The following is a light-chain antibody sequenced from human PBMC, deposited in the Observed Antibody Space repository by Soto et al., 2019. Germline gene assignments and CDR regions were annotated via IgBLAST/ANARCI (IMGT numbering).Light chain of an antibody. V-gene: IGLV1-44*01. CDR2: SNN. Sequence: QSVLTQPPSASGTPGQRVTISCSGSSSNIGSNTVNWYRQLPGTAPQFLIYSNNRRPSGVPDRFSGSKSGTSASLAISGLQSEDEAEYHCAAWDDSVHGWVFGGGTKLTVL. J-gene: IGLJ3*02. CDR1: SSNIGSNT. CDR3: AAWDDSVHGWV.